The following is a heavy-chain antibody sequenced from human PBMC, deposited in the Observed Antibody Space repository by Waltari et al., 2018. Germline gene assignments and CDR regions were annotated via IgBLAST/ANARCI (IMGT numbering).Heavy chain of an antibody. J-gene: IGHJ4*02. CDR1: GFTFSSYS. CDR3: ARDGPSSTRADY. D-gene: IGHD2-15*01. CDR2: ISSSSSYI. V-gene: IGHV3-21*01. Sequence: EVQLVESGGGLVKPGGSLRLSCAASGFTFSSYSMNWVRQAPGKGLEWVSSISSSSSYIYYADSVKGRFTISRDNAKNSLYLQMNSLRAEDTAVYYCARDGPSSTRADYWGQGTLVTVSS.